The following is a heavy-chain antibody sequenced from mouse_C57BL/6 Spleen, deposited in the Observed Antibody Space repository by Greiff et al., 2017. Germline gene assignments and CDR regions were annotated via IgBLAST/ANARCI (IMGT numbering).Heavy chain of an antibody. D-gene: IGHD3-3*01. J-gene: IGHJ2*01. CDR2: INPYNGGP. Sequence: EVQLQQSGPVLVKPGASVKMSCKASGYTFTDYYMNWVKQSHGKSLEWIGVINPYNGGPSYNQKFKGKATLTVDKSSSTAYMELNSLTSEDSAVYYCARRGDGGFDYWGQGTTLTVSS. CDR1: GYTFTDYY. CDR3: ARRGDGGFDY. V-gene: IGHV1-19*01.